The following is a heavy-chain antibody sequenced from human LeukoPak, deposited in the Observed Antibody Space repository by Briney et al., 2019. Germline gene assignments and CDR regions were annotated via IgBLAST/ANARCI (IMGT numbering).Heavy chain of an antibody. J-gene: IGHJ4*02. CDR2: INPNIGGT. CDR1: GHTFTGSY. V-gene: IGHV1-2*06. CDR3: ASLPPYYYDSSGYPTSH. Sequence: ASVKDSCKASGHTFTGSYMHWVRPAPGKGLEWMGRINPNIGGTNYAQKCQGRVTMTRDTSISTAYMELSRLISDDTAVYYCASLPPYYYDSSGYPTSHWGQGTLVTVSS. D-gene: IGHD3-22*01.